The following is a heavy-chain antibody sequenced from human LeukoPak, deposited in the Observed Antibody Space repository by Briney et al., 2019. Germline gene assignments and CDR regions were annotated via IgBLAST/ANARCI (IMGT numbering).Heavy chain of an antibody. J-gene: IGHJ4*02. D-gene: IGHD3-10*01. CDR1: GFTFSSYS. Sequence: PGGSLRLSCAASGFTFSSYSMNWVRQAPGKGLEWVSSISSSSSYTYYADSVKGRFTISRDNAKNSLYLQMNSLRAEDTAVYYCARGSPIWFGELRDSYFDYWGQGTLVTVSS. CDR2: ISSSSSYT. V-gene: IGHV3-21*01. CDR3: ARGSPIWFGELRDSYFDY.